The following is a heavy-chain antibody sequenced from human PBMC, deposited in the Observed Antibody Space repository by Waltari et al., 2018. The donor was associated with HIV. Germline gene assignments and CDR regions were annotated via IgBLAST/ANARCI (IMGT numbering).Heavy chain of an antibody. Sequence: EVQLLESGGGLVQPGGSLRLSCAASGFTFSSYAMSWVRQAPGKGLEWVSVISGSGGSTYHAASVKGRFTISRDNTKNTLYLQMNSLRAEDTAVYYCAKDAPIRSHGFGELLEYYFDYWGQGTLVTVSS. CDR3: AKDAPIRSHGFGELLEYYFDY. D-gene: IGHD3-10*01. J-gene: IGHJ4*02. CDR1: GFTFSSYA. V-gene: IGHV3-23*01. CDR2: ISGSGGST.